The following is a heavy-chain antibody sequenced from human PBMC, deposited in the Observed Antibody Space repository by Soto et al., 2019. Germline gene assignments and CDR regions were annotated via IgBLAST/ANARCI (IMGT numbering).Heavy chain of an antibody. V-gene: IGHV4-59*01. CDR3: ARGEAFSWIAAREADSYYGMDV. CDR2: IYYSGST. CDR1: GGSISSYY. D-gene: IGHD6-6*01. J-gene: IGHJ6*02. Sequence: SETLSLTCTVSGGSISSYYWSWIRQPPGKGLEWIGYIYYSGSTNYNPSLKSRVTISVDTSKNQFSLKLSSVTAADTAVYYCARGEAFSWIAAREADSYYGMDVWGQGTTVTVSS.